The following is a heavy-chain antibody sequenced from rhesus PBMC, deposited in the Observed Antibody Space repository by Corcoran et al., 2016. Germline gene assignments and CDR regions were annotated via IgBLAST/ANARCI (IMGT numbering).Heavy chain of an antibody. V-gene: IGHV4S10*01. Sequence: QVQLQESVPGVVKPSETLSLTCAVSGGSIRDSYRLRWYLQPPGKGLEWIGYIYVSSTSTNYNPSLKSRVTISKDTSKNQFSLKLSSVTAADTAVYYCARGSRYFDYWGQGVLVTVSS. J-gene: IGHJ4*01. CDR1: GGSIRDSYR. D-gene: IGHD2-39*01. CDR3: ARGSRYFDY. CDR2: IYVSSTST.